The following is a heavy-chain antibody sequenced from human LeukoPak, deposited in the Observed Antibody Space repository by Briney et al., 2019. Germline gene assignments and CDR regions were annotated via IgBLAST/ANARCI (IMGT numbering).Heavy chain of an antibody. V-gene: IGHV4-39*07. Sequence: SETLSLTCAVSGGSISSSSYFWDWIRQPPGKGLEWIGSIYYSGSTYYNPSLKSRVTISIDTSKNQFSLKLSSVTAADTAVYYCARSKRNGFDIWGQGTMVTVSS. CDR1: GGSISSSSYF. CDR2: IYYSGST. J-gene: IGHJ3*02. CDR3: ARSKRNGFDI.